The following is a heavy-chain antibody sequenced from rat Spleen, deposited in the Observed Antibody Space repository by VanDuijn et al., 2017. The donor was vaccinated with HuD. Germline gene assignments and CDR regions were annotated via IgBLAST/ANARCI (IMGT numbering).Heavy chain of an antibody. CDR3: ARRRYDGTYYLY. D-gene: IGHD1-12*02. CDR1: GYSITTNY. J-gene: IGHJ2*01. CDR2: ISYSGST. V-gene: IGHV3-1*01. Sequence: EVQLQESGPGLLKPSQSLSLTCSVTGYSITTNYWDWIRKFPGNKMEWLGYISYSGSTSYNPSLKSRISITRATSKNQFFLQLNSVTTEDTANYYCARRRYDGTYYLYWGQGVMVTVSS.